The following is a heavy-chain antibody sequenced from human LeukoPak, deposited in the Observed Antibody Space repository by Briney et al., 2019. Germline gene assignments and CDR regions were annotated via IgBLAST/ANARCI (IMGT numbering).Heavy chain of an antibody. J-gene: IGHJ4*02. Sequence: PGASLRLPCAASGFTFNTYWMHWVRQAPGKGLVWVSLISIDGDTTSYADSVRGRFTVSRDNAKNTLYLQMNSLRAEDTAVYYCARDHYGEDYWGQGTLVTVSS. CDR1: GFTFNTYW. CDR3: ARDHYGEDY. V-gene: IGHV3-74*01. CDR2: ISIDGDTT. D-gene: IGHD4-17*01.